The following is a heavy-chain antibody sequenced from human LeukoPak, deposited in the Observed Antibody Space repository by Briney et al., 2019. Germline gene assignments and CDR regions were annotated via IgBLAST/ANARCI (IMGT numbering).Heavy chain of an antibody. D-gene: IGHD3-22*01. CDR2: INPNSGGT. J-gene: IGHJ4*02. CDR3: ATDAYYYDSSAYSTSVHYFDY. V-gene: IGHV1-2*06. Sequence: ASVKVSCKASGGTFSSYAISWVRQAPGQGLEWMGRINPNSGGTDYAQKFQGRVTMTRDTSISTAYMELSRLRSDDTPVYYCATDAYYYDSSAYSTSVHYFDYWGQGTLVTVSS. CDR1: GGTFSSYA.